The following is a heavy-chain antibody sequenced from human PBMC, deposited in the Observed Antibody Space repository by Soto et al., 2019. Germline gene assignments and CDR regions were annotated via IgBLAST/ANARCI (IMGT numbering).Heavy chain of an antibody. V-gene: IGHV4-61*01. J-gene: IGHJ4*02. Sequence: SETLSLTCTVSGGSVSSGSYYWSWIRQPPGKGLEWIGYIYYSGSTNYNPSLKSRVTISVDTSKNQFSLKLSSGTAADTAVYYCARDPLMGAAAGTFDYWGQGTLVTVSS. CDR3: ARDPLMGAAAGTFDY. CDR1: GGSVSSGSYY. D-gene: IGHD6-13*01. CDR2: IYYSGST.